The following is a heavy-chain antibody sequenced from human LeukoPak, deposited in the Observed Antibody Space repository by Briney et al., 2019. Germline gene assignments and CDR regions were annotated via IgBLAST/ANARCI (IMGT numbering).Heavy chain of an antibody. V-gene: IGHV3-23*01. CDR3: ARRAVSGTSPLDY. D-gene: IGHD6-19*01. J-gene: IGHJ4*02. CDR1: GFTFTSHA. Sequence: GGSLRLSCAASGFTFTSHAMTWVRQAPGKGLEWVSAISGSGDSTYYADSVKGRFTISRDNSKNTLYLQVNSLRAEDTAVYHCARRAVSGTSPLDYWGQGTLVTVSS. CDR2: ISGSGDST.